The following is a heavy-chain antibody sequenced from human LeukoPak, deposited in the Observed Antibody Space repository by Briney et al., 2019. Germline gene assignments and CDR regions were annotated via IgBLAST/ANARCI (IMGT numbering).Heavy chain of an antibody. CDR3: TSDPRIGRYFDY. V-gene: IGHV3-15*01. CDR2: VKSKTAGGTT. CDR1: GFTFNNAW. Sequence: GGSLRLCCAASGFTFNNAWMNWVRQVPGKGLEWVGRVKSKTAGGTTDYAAPVKGRFTISTDDSENTLYLQMNSLKTEDTAVYYCTSDPRIGRYFDYWGQGTLVTVSS. J-gene: IGHJ4*02. D-gene: IGHD1-26*01.